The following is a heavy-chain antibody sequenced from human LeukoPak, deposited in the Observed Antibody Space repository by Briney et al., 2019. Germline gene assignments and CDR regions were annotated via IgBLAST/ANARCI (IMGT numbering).Heavy chain of an antibody. CDR2: ISSDKTYI. CDR1: GFIFSTYS. Sequence: PGGSLRLSCVASGFIFSTYSMNWVRKAPGKGLEWVSCISSDKTYIHYADSVKGRFTISRDNAKNSLYLQLNSLRAEDTAVYYCTREDNWYFDLWGRGTLVTVSS. CDR3: TREDNWYFDL. V-gene: IGHV3-21*04. J-gene: IGHJ2*01.